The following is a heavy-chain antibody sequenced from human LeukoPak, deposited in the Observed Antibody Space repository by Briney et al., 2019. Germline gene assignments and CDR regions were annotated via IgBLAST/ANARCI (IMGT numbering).Heavy chain of an antibody. CDR3: ATDLGDGSGSDV. Sequence: GASVKVSCKVSGYTLTELSMHWVRQAPGKGLEWMGGFDPEDGEIIYAQKFQGRVTMTEDTSTDTAYMELSSLRSEDTAVYYCATDLGDGSGSDVWGQGTTVTVSS. CDR1: GYTLTELS. D-gene: IGHD3-10*01. CDR2: FDPEDGEI. V-gene: IGHV1-24*01. J-gene: IGHJ6*02.